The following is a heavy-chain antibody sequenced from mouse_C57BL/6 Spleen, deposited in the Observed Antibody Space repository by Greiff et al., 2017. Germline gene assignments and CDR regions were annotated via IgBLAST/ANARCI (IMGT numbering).Heavy chain of an antibody. J-gene: IGHJ4*01. V-gene: IGHV14-3*01. D-gene: IGHD1-1*01. CDR3: ASPLYYGRSSYAMDY. CDR2: IDPANGNT. Sequence: EVQLQQSVAELVRPGASVKLSCTASGFNIKNTYMHWVKQRPEQGLEWIGRIDPANGNTKYAPKFQGKATITADTSSNTAYLQLSSLTSEDTAIYYCASPLYYGRSSYAMDYWGQGTSVTVSS. CDR1: GFNIKNTY.